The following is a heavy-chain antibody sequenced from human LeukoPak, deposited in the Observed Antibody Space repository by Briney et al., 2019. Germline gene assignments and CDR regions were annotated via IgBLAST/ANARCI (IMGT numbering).Heavy chain of an antibody. CDR2: IYYSGST. Sequence: PSETLSLTCTVSGGSISSSSYYWGWIRQPPGKGLEWIGSIYYSGSTYYNPSLKSRVTISVDTSKNQFSLKLSSVTAADTAVYYCARDVWARYFDWLEGYFDYWGQGTLVTVSS. D-gene: IGHD3-9*01. J-gene: IGHJ4*02. CDR3: ARDVWARYFDWLEGYFDY. V-gene: IGHV4-39*07. CDR1: GGSISSSSYY.